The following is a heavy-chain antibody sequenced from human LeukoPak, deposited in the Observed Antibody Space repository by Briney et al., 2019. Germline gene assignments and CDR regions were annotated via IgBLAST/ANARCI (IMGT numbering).Heavy chain of an antibody. Sequence: PGGSLRLSCAASGFTFSSYSMNWVRQAPGKGLEWVSSISSSSSYIYYAESVKGRFTISRDNAKNSLYLQMNSLRAEDTAVYYCADSRYWGQGTLVTVSS. J-gene: IGHJ4*02. CDR1: GFTFSSYS. CDR2: ISSSSSYI. V-gene: IGHV3-21*01. D-gene: IGHD3-22*01. CDR3: ADSRY.